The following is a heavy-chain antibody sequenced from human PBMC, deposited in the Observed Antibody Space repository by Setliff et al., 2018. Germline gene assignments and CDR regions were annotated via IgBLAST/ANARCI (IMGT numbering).Heavy chain of an antibody. D-gene: IGHD1-26*01. V-gene: IGHV4-4*02. Sequence: ASETLSLTCAVSGGSISSSNWWSWVRQPPGKGLEWIGEIYHSGSTKYNPSLKSRVTISVDKSKNQFSLKLSSVTAADTAVYYCARSSYSGSYLNVWGQGTTVTVSS. CDR1: GGSISSSNW. CDR2: IYHSGST. J-gene: IGHJ6*02. CDR3: ARSSYSGSYLNV.